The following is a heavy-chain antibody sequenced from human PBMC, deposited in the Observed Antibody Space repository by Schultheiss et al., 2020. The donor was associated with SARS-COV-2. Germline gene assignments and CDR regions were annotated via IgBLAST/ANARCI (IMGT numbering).Heavy chain of an antibody. V-gene: IGHV3-23*01. Sequence: GGSLRLSCAASGFTFSSYAMSWVRQAPGKGLEWVSAISGSGGSTYYADSVKGRFTISRDNAKNSLYLQINSLRAEDTAVYYCARPQGSYGYNYYYGMDVWGQGTTVTVSS. D-gene: IGHD1-26*01. J-gene: IGHJ6*02. CDR3: ARPQGSYGYNYYYGMDV. CDR1: GFTFSSYA. CDR2: ISGSGGST.